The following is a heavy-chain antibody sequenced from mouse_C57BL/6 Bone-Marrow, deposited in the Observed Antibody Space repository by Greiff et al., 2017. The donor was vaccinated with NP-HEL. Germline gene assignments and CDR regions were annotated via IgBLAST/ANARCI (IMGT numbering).Heavy chain of an antibody. CDR2: IHPNSGST. CDR1: GYTFTSYW. V-gene: IGHV1-64*01. Sequence: QVQLQQPGAELVKPGASVKLSCKASGYTFTSYWMHWVKQRPGQGLVWIGMIHPNSGSTNYNEKFKSKATLTVDKSSSTAYMQLSSLTSEDSAVYYCARLSSRTWFAYWGQGTLVTVSA. D-gene: IGHD1-3*01. J-gene: IGHJ3*01. CDR3: ARLSSRTWFAY.